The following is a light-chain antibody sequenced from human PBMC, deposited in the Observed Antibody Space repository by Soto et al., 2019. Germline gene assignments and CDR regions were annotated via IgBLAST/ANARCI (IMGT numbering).Light chain of an antibody. V-gene: IGLV2-14*01. CDR1: TGDIGTYNY. CDR2: XXS. CDR3: TSFTNSRTVV. Sequence: QSVLTQPASVSGSPGQSITISCTGTTGDIGTYNYVSWYQHHPDKAPRLMIYXXSXXPSXXXXRSSGSKSGNTASLTISGLQAEDXADYYCTSFTNSRTVVFGGGTKLTVL. J-gene: IGLJ3*02.